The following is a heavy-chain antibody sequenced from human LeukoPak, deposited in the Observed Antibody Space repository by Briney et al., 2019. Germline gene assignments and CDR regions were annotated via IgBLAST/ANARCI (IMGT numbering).Heavy chain of an antibody. D-gene: IGHD4-17*01. CDR3: ARPAGDYVIIRRYNWFDP. Sequence: SSETLSLTCAVYGGSFSGYYWSWIRQPPGKGLEWIGEINHSGSTNYNPSLKSRVTISVDTSKNQFSLKLSSVTAADTAVYYCARPAGDYVIIRRYNWFDPWGQGTLVTVSS. V-gene: IGHV4-34*01. CDR1: GGSFSGYY. J-gene: IGHJ5*02. CDR2: INHSGST.